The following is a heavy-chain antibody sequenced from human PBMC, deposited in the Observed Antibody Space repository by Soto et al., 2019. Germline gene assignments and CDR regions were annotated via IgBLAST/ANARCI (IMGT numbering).Heavy chain of an antibody. J-gene: IGHJ5*02. V-gene: IGHV4-34*01. CDR1: GGSFSGYY. Sequence: PSETLSLTCAVYGGSFSGYYWSWIRQPPGKGLEWIGEINHSGSTNYNPSLKSRVTISVDTSKNQFSLKLSSVTAADTAVYYCARTDYSFSWFDPWGQGTLVTVSS. D-gene: IGHD2-15*01. CDR3: ARTDYSFSWFDP. CDR2: INHSGST.